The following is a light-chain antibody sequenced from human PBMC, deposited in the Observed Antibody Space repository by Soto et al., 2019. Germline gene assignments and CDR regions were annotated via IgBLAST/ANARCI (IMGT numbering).Light chain of an antibody. CDR3: QRYNNWPLT. Sequence: EIVLTQSPGTLSLSPGERATLSCRASQSVSSTYLAWYQQKPGQAPRLLIYGASSRATGVPARFSGSRPGTEFTLTINSLQSEDFAVYYCQRYNNWPLTFGGGTKVDIK. CDR1: QSVSSTY. V-gene: IGKV3-15*01. CDR2: GAS. J-gene: IGKJ4*01.